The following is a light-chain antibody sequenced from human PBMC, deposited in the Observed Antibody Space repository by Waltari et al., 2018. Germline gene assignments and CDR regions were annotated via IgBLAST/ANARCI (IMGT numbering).Light chain of an antibody. V-gene: IGKV4-1*01. CDR3: QQYYATPRT. J-gene: IGKJ1*01. CDR1: QTLLYSSNKKNY. CDR2: WAC. Sequence: DIVLTQSPDSLAVSLGERATINCKSSQTLLYSSNKKNYLAWYQHKSGQPPTLLIFWACYRESGGPDRFSGSGSGTDFTLTISSLQAEDVAVYFCQQYYATPRTFGQGTKVEI.